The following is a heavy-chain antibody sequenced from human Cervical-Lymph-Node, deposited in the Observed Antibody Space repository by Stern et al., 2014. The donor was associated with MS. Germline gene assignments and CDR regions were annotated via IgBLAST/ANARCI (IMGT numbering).Heavy chain of an antibody. J-gene: IGHJ4*02. CDR3: ARHSG. Sequence: QDQLVQSGAEVKKPGSSVRVSCKVSGGTFGNYTISWVRKAPGQGLQWMGEIIPFFGTTTYAQKFQGRVTITADTSTTTAYMELSSLRSEDTALYYCARHSGWGQGTLVIVSS. CDR1: GGTFGNYT. CDR2: IIPFFGTT. V-gene: IGHV1-69*14. D-gene: IGHD2-8*02.